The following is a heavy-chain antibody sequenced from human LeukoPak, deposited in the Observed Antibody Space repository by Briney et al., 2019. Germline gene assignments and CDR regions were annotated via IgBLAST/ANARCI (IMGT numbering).Heavy chain of an antibody. D-gene: IGHD3-22*01. CDR3: ARDYYDSRGEAFDT. Sequence: PSETLSLTCTVSGDSIGSHYWSWIRQPPGKGLEWIGYIFYVGSTNYNPSLKSRVTISVDTSKNQFSLKLNSVTAADTAVYYCARDYYDSRGEAFDTWGQGTMVTVSS. J-gene: IGHJ3*02. CDR2: IFYVGST. CDR1: GDSIGSHY. V-gene: IGHV4-59*11.